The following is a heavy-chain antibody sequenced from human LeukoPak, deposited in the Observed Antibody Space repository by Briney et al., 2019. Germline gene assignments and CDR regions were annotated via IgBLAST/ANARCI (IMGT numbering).Heavy chain of an antibody. V-gene: IGHV3-23*01. D-gene: IGHD2-2*01. CDR1: GFTSSDYT. J-gene: IGHJ4*02. CDR3: ARDRYCVSTNCPYDC. Sequence: GGSLRLSCAASGFTSSDYTMNWVRQFPGKGLEWVSGISVSDDSTYYADSVKGRFTISRDTSNNRLYLQMNSLRAEDTAVYYCARDRYCVSTNCPYDCWGQGTPVTVSS. CDR2: ISVSDDST.